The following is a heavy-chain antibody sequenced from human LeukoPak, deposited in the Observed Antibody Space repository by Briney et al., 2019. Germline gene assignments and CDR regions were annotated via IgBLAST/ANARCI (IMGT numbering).Heavy chain of an antibody. Sequence: GGSLRLSCAASGFTFSSYAMHWVRQAPGKGLEWVAVISYDGSNKYYTDSVKGRFTISRDNSKNTLFLQMNSLRAEDTAVYYCAKAFLYCSSTSCLFDHWGQGTLVTVSS. CDR2: ISYDGSNK. CDR3: AKAFLYCSSTSCLFDH. CDR1: GFTFSSYA. J-gene: IGHJ4*02. D-gene: IGHD2-2*01. V-gene: IGHV3-30-3*01.